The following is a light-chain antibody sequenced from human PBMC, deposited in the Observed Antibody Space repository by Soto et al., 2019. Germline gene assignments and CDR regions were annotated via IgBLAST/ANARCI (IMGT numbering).Light chain of an antibody. Sequence: DIQLTHPPSFLCASVGDRVAITCRASQDIANYLAWYQQKPGKATKFLIYAKSTFQSGLPSRFSGSGSGTEFTLTISSLQPEEFATYYCQQVNSYPLTFGGGTKVDI. CDR1: QDIANY. V-gene: IGKV1-9*01. CDR3: QQVNSYPLT. J-gene: IGKJ4*01. CDR2: AKS.